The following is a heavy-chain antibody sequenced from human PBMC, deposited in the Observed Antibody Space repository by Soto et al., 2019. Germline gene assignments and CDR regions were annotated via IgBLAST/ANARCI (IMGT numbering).Heavy chain of an antibody. Sequence: GGSLRLSCAAPGFTFSSYGMHWVRQAPGKGLEWVAVISYDGSNKYYADSVKGRFTISRDNSKNTLYLQMNSLRAEDTAVYYCAKEKESAVEYSSSRYYYGMDVWGQGTTVTVSS. V-gene: IGHV3-30*18. D-gene: IGHD6-6*01. CDR1: GFTFSSYG. CDR2: ISYDGSNK. CDR3: AKEKESAVEYSSSRYYYGMDV. J-gene: IGHJ6*02.